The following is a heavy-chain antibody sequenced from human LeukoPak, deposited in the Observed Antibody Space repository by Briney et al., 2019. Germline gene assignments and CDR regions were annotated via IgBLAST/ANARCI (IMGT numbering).Heavy chain of an antibody. CDR1: GGSISSGSYY. J-gene: IGHJ5*02. Sequence: SETLSLTCTVAGGSISSGSYYWGWIRHPAGRGREGFGRIYTSGITNYNPWPGRPFTLTVDTSKNQFSMTLSSVTAAHTAVYYCARELKVPGTDWFDHWGQGTLVTVSS. D-gene: IGHD2-8*01. CDR3: ARELKVPGTDWFDH. CDR2: IYTSGIT. V-gene: IGHV4-61*02.